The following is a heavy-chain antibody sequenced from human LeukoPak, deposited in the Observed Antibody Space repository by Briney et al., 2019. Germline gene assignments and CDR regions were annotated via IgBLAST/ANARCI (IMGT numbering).Heavy chain of an antibody. Sequence: ASVKVSCKASGYTFTSYGISWVRQAPGQGLEWMGWISACNGNTNYAQKFQGRVTMTTDTSTSTAYMELRSLRSDDTAVYYCARDRIGIAAAGFDYWGQGTLVTVSS. CDR3: ARDRIGIAAAGFDY. D-gene: IGHD6-13*01. CDR1: GYTFTSYG. V-gene: IGHV1-18*01. CDR2: ISACNGNT. J-gene: IGHJ4*02.